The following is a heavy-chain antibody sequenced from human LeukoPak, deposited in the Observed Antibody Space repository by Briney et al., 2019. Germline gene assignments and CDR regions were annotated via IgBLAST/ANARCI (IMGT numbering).Heavy chain of an antibody. Sequence: RSLRLSCAASGFTFDDYAMHWVRQAPGKGLEWVSGISWNSGSIGYPDSVKGRFTISRDNAKNSLYLQMNSLRAEDTALYYCAKDTKRYYGSGSYSDYWGQGTLVTVSS. V-gene: IGHV3-9*01. J-gene: IGHJ4*02. CDR3: AKDTKRYYGSGSYSDY. CDR1: GFTFDDYA. CDR2: ISWNSGSI. D-gene: IGHD3-10*01.